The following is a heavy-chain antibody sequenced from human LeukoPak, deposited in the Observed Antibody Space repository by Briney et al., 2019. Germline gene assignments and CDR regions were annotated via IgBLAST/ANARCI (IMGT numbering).Heavy chain of an antibody. CDR2: INAFSGGT. CDR3: ARDLLGAFYYYYMDV. Sequence: ASVKVSCKASGYTFTGFYIHWVRQAPGQGLEWVGWINAFSGGTNYAQKFQGRVTMTRDTSISTAYMELSRLRSDDTAVYYCARDLLGAFYYYYMDVWGKGTTVTISS. D-gene: IGHD3-16*01. CDR1: GYTFTGFY. V-gene: IGHV1-2*02. J-gene: IGHJ6*03.